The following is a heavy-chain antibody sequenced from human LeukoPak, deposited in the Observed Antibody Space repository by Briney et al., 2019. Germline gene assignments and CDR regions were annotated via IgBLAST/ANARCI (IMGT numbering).Heavy chain of an antibody. CDR1: GFTFSSYS. CDR2: ISSSSSTI. V-gene: IGHV3-48*01. Sequence: GGSLRLSCAASGFTFSSYSMNWVRQAPGKGLEWVSYISSSSSTIYYADSVKGRFTISRDNAKNSLYLQMNSLRAEDTAVYYCARDRGGNAYCGGDCYNDAFDIWGQGTMVTVSS. J-gene: IGHJ3*02. CDR3: ARDRGGNAYCGGDCYNDAFDI. D-gene: IGHD2-21*02.